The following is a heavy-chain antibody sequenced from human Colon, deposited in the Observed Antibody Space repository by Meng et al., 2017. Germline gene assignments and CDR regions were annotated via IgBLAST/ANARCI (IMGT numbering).Heavy chain of an antibody. J-gene: IGHJ4*02. CDR2: TYYRSKWYN. V-gene: IGHV6-1*01. CDR3: ARDHGYSYGLPLDY. Sequence: QVQLQQSGPGLVKPSQTLSLTCVISGDSVSSNTAAWNWIRQSPSRGLEWLGRTYYRSKWYNEYAVSVKSRMTFNAGTSKNQVSLQVNSVTPEDTAVYYCARDHGYSYGLPLDYWGQGILVTVSS. CDR1: GDSVSSNTAA. D-gene: IGHD5-18*01.